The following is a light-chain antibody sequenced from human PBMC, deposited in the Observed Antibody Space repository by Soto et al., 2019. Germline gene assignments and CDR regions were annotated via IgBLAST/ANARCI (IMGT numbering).Light chain of an antibody. Sequence: EIVLTQSPGTLSLSPGERATLSCRASQSISSSYLAWYQQKPGKAPRLLIYGASSRATGIPDKFSGSGSGTDFTLTISRLEPEDFAVYYCQQYGGSPMYTFGQGTKLEIK. CDR1: QSISSSY. V-gene: IGKV3-20*01. J-gene: IGKJ2*01. CDR2: GAS. CDR3: QQYGGSPMYT.